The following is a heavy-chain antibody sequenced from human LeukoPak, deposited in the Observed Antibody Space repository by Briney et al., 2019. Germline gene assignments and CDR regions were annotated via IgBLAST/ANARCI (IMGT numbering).Heavy chain of an antibody. CDR1: GGSISSYY. D-gene: IGHD3-22*01. V-gene: IGHV4-59*01. J-gene: IGHJ4*02. CDR3: ARVSDYYDSSGYYYYPFDY. Sequence: PSETLSLTCTVSGGSISSYYWSWIRQPPGKGLEWIGYIYYSGSINYNPSLKSRVTISVDTSKNQFSLKLSSVTAADTAVYYCARVSDYYDSSGYYYYPFDYWGQGTLVTVSS. CDR2: IYYSGSI.